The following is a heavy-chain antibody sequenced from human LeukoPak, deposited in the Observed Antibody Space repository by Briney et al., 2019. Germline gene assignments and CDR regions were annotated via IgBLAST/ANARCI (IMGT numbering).Heavy chain of an antibody. V-gene: IGHV3-48*03. Sequence: GGSLRLSCAASGFTFSSYEMNWVRQAPGKGLEWVSYISRSGSTIYYADSVKGRFTISRDNAKNSLYLQMNSLRVEDTAVYYCASGGAVDDLFQHWGQGTLVTVSS. D-gene: IGHD3-16*01. CDR1: GFTFSSYE. J-gene: IGHJ1*01. CDR2: ISRSGSTI. CDR3: ASGGAVDDLFQH.